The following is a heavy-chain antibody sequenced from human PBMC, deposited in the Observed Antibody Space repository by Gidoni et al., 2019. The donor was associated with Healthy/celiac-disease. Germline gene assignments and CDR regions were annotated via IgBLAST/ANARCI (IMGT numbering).Heavy chain of an antibody. V-gene: IGHV4-61*02. CDR1: GGSISSGSYY. CDR3: ARDVHYCSGGSCGDAFDI. CDR2: IYTSGST. Sequence: QVQLQESGPGLVKPSQTLSLTCTVSGGSISSGSYYWSWIRQPAGKGLEWIGRIYTSGSTNYNPSLKSRVTISVDTSKNQFSLKLSSVTAADTAVYYCARDVHYCSGGSCGDAFDIWGQGTMVTVSS. J-gene: IGHJ3*02. D-gene: IGHD2-15*01.